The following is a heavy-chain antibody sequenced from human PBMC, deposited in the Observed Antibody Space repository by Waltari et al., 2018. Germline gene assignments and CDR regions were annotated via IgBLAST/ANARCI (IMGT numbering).Heavy chain of an antibody. Sequence: QLQLQESGPGLVKPSETLSLTCTVSGGSISSSSYYWGWIRQPPGKGLEWIGSIYYSGGLHYNPSLKSGVTISVDTSKNQFSLKLSSVTAADTAVYYCARHRITIFGVVGVPSDWGQGTLVTVSS. D-gene: IGHD3-3*01. V-gene: IGHV4-39*01. CDR1: GGSISSSSYY. CDR2: IYYSGGL. J-gene: IGHJ4*02. CDR3: ARHRITIFGVVGVPSD.